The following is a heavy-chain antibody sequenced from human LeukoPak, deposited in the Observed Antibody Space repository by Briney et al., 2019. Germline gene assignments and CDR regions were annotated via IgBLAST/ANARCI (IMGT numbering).Heavy chain of an antibody. CDR1: GGSISNHY. CDR3: ARYDFWSGYSVH. D-gene: IGHD3-3*01. V-gene: IGHV4-59*11. CDR2: TYYSGST. J-gene: IGHJ4*02. Sequence: PSETLSLTCTVSGGSISNHYWSWIRQPPGKGPEWIGYTYYSGSTKYNPSLKSRVTISVDTSKNQFSLKLSSVTAADTAVYYCARYDFWSGYSVHWGQGTLVTVSS.